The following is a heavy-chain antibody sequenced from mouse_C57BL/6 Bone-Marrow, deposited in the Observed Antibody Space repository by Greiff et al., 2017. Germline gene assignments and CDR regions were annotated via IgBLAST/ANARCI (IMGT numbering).Heavy chain of an antibody. V-gene: IGHV14-4*01. CDR3: TTRGVVSPYYAKDY. Sequence: EVKLMESGAELVRPGASVKLSCTASGFNIKDDYMHWVKQRPEQGLEWIGWIDPENGDTAYASKFQGKATITADTSSNTAYLQISSLTSEDTSVEYGTTRGVVSPYYAKDYWGQGTTVTVSS. CDR2: IDPENGDT. CDR1: GFNIKDDY. D-gene: IGHD1-1*01. J-gene: IGHJ4*01.